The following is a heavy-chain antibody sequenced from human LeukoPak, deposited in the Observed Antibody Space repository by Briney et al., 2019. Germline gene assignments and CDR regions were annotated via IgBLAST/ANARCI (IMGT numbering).Heavy chain of an antibody. Sequence: ASVKVSCKASGYTFTNYYIHWVRQAPAQGLEWMGWINPNSGGTNSAHKFQGRVTMTRDTSISTDYMELSRLRSDDTAVYYCARDQATVTTPWVDSWGQGSLVTASS. V-gene: IGHV1-2*02. D-gene: IGHD4-17*01. CDR2: INPNSGGT. CDR3: ARDQATVTTPWVDS. CDR1: GYTFTNYY. J-gene: IGHJ4*02.